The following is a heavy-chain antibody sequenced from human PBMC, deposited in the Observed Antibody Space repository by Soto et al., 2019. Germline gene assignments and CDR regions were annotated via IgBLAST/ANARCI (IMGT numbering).Heavy chain of an antibody. V-gene: IGHV3-23*01. CDR2: ISGSGGST. J-gene: IGHJ5*02. CDR1: GFTFSSYA. Sequence: GGSLRLSCAASGFTFSSYAMSWVRQAPGKGLEWVSAISGSGGSTYYADSVKGRFTISRDNSKNTLYLQMNSLRAEDTAVYYCAKDPSYCSGDSCYSYWFDPWGQGTLVTVSS. CDR3: AKDPSYCSGDSCYSYWFDP. D-gene: IGHD2-15*01.